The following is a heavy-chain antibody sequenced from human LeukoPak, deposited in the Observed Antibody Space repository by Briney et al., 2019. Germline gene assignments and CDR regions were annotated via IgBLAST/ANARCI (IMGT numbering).Heavy chain of an antibody. CDR2: INHSGST. CDR1: GGSFSGYY. V-gene: IGHV4-34*01. D-gene: IGHD3-9*01. J-gene: IGHJ5*02. CDR3: ARGYPSPPPFYDIFPYRRGASWFDP. Sequence: PSETLSLTCAVYGGSFSGYYWSWIRQPPGKGLEWIGEINHSGSTNYNPSLKSRVTISVDTSKNQFSLKLSSVTAADTAVYYCARGYPSPPPFYDIFPYRRGASWFDPWGQGTLVTVSS.